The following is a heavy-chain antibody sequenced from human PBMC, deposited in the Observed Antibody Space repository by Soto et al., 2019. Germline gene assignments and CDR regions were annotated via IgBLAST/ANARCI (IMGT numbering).Heavy chain of an antibody. CDR1: GYTFTASX. Sequence: VKVSCKASGYTFTASXXXXXRQAPGQGLEWMGWINPDSGITNYARKFQGRVTLTGDTSISTXXXELNTLKSDDSALYYWVRDTGXXXXSPRLEAXGXXTXVTVSS. CDR2: INPDSGIT. CDR3: VRDTGXXXXSPRLEA. D-gene: IGHD1-1*01. V-gene: IGHV1-2*02. J-gene: IGHJ5*01.